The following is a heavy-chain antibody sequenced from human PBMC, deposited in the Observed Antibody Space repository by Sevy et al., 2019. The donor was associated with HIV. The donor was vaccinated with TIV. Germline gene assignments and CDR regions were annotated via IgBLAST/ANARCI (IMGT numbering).Heavy chain of an antibody. J-gene: IGHJ4*02. Sequence: GGSLRLSCATSGFTFDDYGMHWVRQAPGKGLEWVSGVSSNSDSVGYADFVKGRFTISRDNAKKSLYLQMNSLTIEDTALYYCTGGYSSRTYITGFDFWGQGTLITVSS. D-gene: IGHD1-20*01. V-gene: IGHV3-9*01. CDR3: TGGYSSRTYITGFDF. CDR1: GFTFDDYG. CDR2: VSSNSDSV.